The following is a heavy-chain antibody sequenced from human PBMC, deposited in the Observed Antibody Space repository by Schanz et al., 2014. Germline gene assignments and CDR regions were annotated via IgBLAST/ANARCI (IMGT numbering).Heavy chain of an antibody. Sequence: EVQLVESGGCLVQPGGSLRLSCAVSGFTVSDHYMDWVRQAPGKGLEWLGRVRNRRNSDIIEYAAAVEGRFTISRDESKISVYLQMNSLQTDDTAVYYCFSMHYGNSVYWGQGTLVTVSS. V-gene: IGHV3-72*01. D-gene: IGHD1-7*01. CDR2: VRNRRNSDII. J-gene: IGHJ4*02. CDR3: FSMHYGNSVY. CDR1: GFTVSDHY.